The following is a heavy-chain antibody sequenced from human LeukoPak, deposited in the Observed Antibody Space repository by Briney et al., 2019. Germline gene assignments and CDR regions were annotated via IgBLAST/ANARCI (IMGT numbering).Heavy chain of an antibody. V-gene: IGHV3-21*01. D-gene: IGHD6-19*01. CDR1: GFTFSSYS. CDR2: ISSSSSYI. Sequence: SGGSLRLSCAASGFTFSSYSMNWVRQAPGKGLEWVSSISSSSSYIYYADSVKGRFTISRDNAKNSLYLQMNSLRAEDTAVYYCAKIAVAGWGPFDYWGQGTLVTVSS. CDR3: AKIAVAGWGPFDY. J-gene: IGHJ4*02.